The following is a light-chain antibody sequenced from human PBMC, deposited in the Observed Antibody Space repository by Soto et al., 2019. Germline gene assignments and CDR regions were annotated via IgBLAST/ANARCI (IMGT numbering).Light chain of an antibody. CDR2: DAS. CDR3: QQYANLPPFT. CDR1: QDISNY. J-gene: IGKJ3*01. V-gene: IGKV1-33*01. Sequence: DLQMTQSPSSLSASVGDRVTITCQASQDISNYLNWYQQKPGKAPKLLIYDASNLETGVPSRFSGSGSGTDFTFTISSLQPEDIATYYCQQYANLPPFTFGPGTNVDIK.